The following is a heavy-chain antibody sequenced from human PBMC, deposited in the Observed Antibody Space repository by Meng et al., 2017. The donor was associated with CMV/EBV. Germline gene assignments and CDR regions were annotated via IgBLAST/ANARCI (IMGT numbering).Heavy chain of an antibody. Sequence: SVKVSCKASGDTFNTYSLSWVRQAPGQALEWMAEIIPLSNKGTYAQKFQGRVTVTADEYTNTAYMDVSSLRSEDTAVYYCATGATTSRFRVDYWGQGTLVTVSS. CDR3: ATGATTSRFRVDY. V-gene: IGHV1-69*13. CDR1: GDTFNTYS. CDR2: IIPLSNKG. D-gene: IGHD2-2*01. J-gene: IGHJ4*02.